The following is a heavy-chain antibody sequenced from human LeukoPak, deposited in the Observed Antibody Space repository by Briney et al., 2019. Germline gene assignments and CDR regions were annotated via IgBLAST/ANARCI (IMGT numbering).Heavy chain of an antibody. V-gene: IGHV3-23*01. CDR2: IGPSGST. Sequence: PGGSLRLPCNAFVFIHTTYAMSWVRQAPGKGLTWISAIGPSGSTFYADSVKGRFTISRDNSKYTLYLQMNSLRVDDTAVYYCAKRGGSYRGFDYWGQGTLVTVSS. CDR1: VFIHTTYA. CDR3: AKRGGSYRGFDY. D-gene: IGHD1-26*01. J-gene: IGHJ4*02.